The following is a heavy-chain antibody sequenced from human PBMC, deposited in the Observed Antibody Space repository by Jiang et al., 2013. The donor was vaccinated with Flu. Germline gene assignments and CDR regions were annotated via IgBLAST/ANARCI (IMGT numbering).Heavy chain of an antibody. Sequence: GVVQPGRSLRLSCAASGFTFSSYGMHWVRQAPGKGLEWVAVIWYDGSNKYYADSVKGRFTISRDNSKNTLYLQMNSLRAEDTAVYYCARVTDYYDEYYFDYWGQGTLVTVSS. CDR2: IWYDGSNK. J-gene: IGHJ4*02. CDR1: GFTFSSYG. CDR3: ARVTDYYDEYYFDY. D-gene: IGHD3-22*01. V-gene: IGHV3-33*01.